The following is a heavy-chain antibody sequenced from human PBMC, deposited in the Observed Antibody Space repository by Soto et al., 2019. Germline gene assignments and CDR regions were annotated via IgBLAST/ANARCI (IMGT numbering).Heavy chain of an antibody. V-gene: IGHV3-49*04. CDR3: SRTWIQLWSYYYYYYGMDV. J-gene: IGHJ6*02. CDR1: GFTFGDYA. CDR2: IRSKAYGGTT. Sequence: GGSLRLSCTASGFTFGDYAMSWVRRAPGKGLEWVGSIRSKAYGGTTEYAASVKGRFTISRDDSKSIAYLQMNSLKTEDTAVYYCSRTWIQLWSYYYYYYGMDVWGQGTTVTVSS. D-gene: IGHD5-18*01.